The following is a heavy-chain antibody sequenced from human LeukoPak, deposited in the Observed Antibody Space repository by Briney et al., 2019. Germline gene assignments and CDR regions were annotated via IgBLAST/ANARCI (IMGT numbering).Heavy chain of an antibody. CDR3: TTVWGSYLYYFDY. CDR1: GFTFSSYT. J-gene: IGHJ4*02. V-gene: IGHV3-15*01. D-gene: IGHD1-26*01. CDR2: IKSKTDGGTT. Sequence: SGGSLRLSCAASGFTFSSYTMNWVRQAPGKGLEWVGRIKSKTDGGTTDYAAPVKGRFTISRDDSKNTLYLQMNSLKTEDTAVYYCTTVWGSYLYYFDYWGQGTLVTVSS.